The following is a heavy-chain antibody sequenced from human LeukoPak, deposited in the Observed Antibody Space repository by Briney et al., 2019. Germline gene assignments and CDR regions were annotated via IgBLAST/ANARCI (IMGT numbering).Heavy chain of an antibody. D-gene: IGHD3-3*01. CDR3: ARDFKGTSGYAPGYYYYYMDV. J-gene: IGHJ6*03. V-gene: IGHV1-2*02. CDR1: GYTFTGYY. CDR2: INPNSGGT. Sequence: GASVKVSCKASGYTFTGYYMHWVRQAPGQGLEWMGWINPNSGGTNYAQKFQGRVTMTRDTSISTAYMELSRLGSDDTAVYYCARDFKGTSGYAPGYYYYYMDVWGKGTTVTVSS.